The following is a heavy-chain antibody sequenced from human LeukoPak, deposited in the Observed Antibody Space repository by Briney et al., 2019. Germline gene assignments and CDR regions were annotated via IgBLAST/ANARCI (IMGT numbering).Heavy chain of an antibody. CDR3: AKTSDQLLYSKFDF. J-gene: IGHJ4*02. CDR2: IQYDGSYK. V-gene: IGHV3-30*02. Sequence: GGSLRLSCATSGFTFSFYGMHWVRQAPGKGLEWVAFIQYDGSYKFYADSVQGRFSISRDNSKNTLFLQMNGLRAEDTAVYYCAKTSDQLLYSKFDFGGQGTLVTVSS. CDR1: GFTFSFYG. D-gene: IGHD2-2*02.